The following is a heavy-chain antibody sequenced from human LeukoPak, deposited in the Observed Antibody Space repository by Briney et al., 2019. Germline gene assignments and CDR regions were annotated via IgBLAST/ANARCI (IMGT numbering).Heavy chain of an antibody. Sequence: GESLRISCKGPAYSFTSYWFNWVRQMPGKGLEWVGRIDPSDSYTNYSPSFQGHVTISADKSISTAYLQWSSLKASDTAMYYCVRSSDSCYRPRMCDFEIWGQGTMVTVSS. J-gene: IGHJ3*02. CDR1: AYSFTSYW. CDR3: VRSSDSCYRPRMCDFEI. V-gene: IGHV5-10-1*01. CDR2: IDPSDSYT. D-gene: IGHD2-2*01.